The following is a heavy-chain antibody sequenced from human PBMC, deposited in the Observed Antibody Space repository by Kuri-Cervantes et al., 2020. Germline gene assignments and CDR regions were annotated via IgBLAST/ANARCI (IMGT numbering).Heavy chain of an antibody. J-gene: IGHJ6*02. Sequence: GESLKISCAASGFTFSSYAMSWVRQAPGKGLERVSAISGSGGSTYYADSVKGRFTISRDNSKNTLYLQMNSLRAEDTAVYYCARDQSSTGRGGMDVWGQGTTVTVSS. CDR3: ARDQSSTGRGGMDV. CDR2: ISGSGGST. D-gene: IGHD2-2*01. CDR1: GFTFSSYA. V-gene: IGHV3-23*01.